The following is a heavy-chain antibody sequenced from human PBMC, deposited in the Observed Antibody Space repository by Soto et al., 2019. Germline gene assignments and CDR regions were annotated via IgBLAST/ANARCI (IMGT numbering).Heavy chain of an antibody. D-gene: IGHD2-2*01. CDR2: FDPEDDET. J-gene: IGHJ4*02. CDR1: GYTLTELS. Sequence: ASVKVSCKVSGYTLTELSMHWVRQAPGKGLEWMGGFDPEDDETIYAQKFQGRVTMTEDTSTDTAYMELSSLRSDDTAVYYCATSRYQLLSLQVDYWGQGTLVTVSS. V-gene: IGHV1-24*01. CDR3: ATSRYQLLSLQVDY.